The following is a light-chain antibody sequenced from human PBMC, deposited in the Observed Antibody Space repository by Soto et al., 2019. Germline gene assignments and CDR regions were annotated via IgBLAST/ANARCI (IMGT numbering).Light chain of an antibody. Sequence: DIQMTQSPSSLSASVGDRVTITCRASQDISSDLAWFQQKPGKAPRRLIYASSSLQSGVPSRFSGTGSGTEFTLTISSLQPEDFATYDCLQYTYFWTFGQGTKLDVK. J-gene: IGKJ1*01. CDR3: LQYTYFWT. V-gene: IGKV1-17*01. CDR1: QDISSD. CDR2: ASS.